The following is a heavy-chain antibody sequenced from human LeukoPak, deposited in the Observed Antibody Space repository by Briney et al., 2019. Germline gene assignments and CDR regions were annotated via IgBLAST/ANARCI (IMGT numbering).Heavy chain of an antibody. D-gene: IGHD6-6*01. V-gene: IGHV3-15*01. CDR1: GFTFSNAW. J-gene: IGHJ5*02. CDR3: TTVGYSSSFWFDP. Sequence: PGGSLRLSCAASGFTFSNAWMSWVRQAPGKGLEWVGRIKSKTDGGTTDYAAPVKGRFTISRDDSENTLYLQMNSLKTEDTAVYYCTTVGYSSSFWFDPWGQGTLVTVSS. CDR2: IKSKTDGGTT.